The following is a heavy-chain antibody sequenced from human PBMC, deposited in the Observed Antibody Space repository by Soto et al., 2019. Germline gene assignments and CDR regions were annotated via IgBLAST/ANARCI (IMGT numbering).Heavy chain of an antibody. CDR2: IDPSDSYT. Sequence: GESLKISCKGSGYSCTSFWISWVRQMPGKGLEWMGRIDPSDSYTNYSPSFQGHVTISADKSISTAYLQWSSLKASDTAMYYCASSPRGYCSSTSCRELGNYYGMDVWGQGTTVTVSS. CDR3: ASSPRGYCSSTSCRELGNYYGMDV. J-gene: IGHJ6*02. CDR1: GYSCTSFW. D-gene: IGHD2-2*01. V-gene: IGHV5-10-1*01.